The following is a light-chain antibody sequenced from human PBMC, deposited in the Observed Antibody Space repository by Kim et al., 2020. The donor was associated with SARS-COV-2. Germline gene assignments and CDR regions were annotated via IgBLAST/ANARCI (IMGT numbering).Light chain of an antibody. Sequence: VDMGQTVSITCQGDSRRSYYATWYQQKRGQAPILVIYGKHNRPSGIPDRFSGTSAGNTASLTITGTQAGDEADYYCNSRDSNDNVVFGGGTQLTVL. V-gene: IGLV3-19*01. CDR1: SRRSYY. CDR3: NSRDSNDNVV. J-gene: IGLJ2*01. CDR2: GKH.